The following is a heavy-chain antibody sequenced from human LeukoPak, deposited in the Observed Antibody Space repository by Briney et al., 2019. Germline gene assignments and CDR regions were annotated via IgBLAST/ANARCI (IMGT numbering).Heavy chain of an antibody. CDR3: ARSWRYGSGSYYLFDY. V-gene: IGHV4-59*08. Sequence: SETLSLTCTVSGGSLNSYYWSWIRQPPGKGLEWIGFITHSGGTDFDSSLGGRVTISVDTSKNQFSLKLSSVTAADTAVYYCARSWRYGSGSYYLFDYWGQGTLVTVSS. CDR1: GGSLNSYY. CDR2: ITHSGGT. J-gene: IGHJ4*02. D-gene: IGHD3-10*01.